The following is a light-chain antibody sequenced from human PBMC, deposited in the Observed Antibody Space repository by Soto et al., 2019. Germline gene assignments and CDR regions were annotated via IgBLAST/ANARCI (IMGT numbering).Light chain of an antibody. Sequence: DIQMTQSPSTLSASVGDRVTITCRASQSISDWLAWYQQKPGKATKLLIYDASGLESGVPSRFSGSGSGTEFTLTISSLQPDDFAPYYCQQYTSYSLTFGGGTKVEIK. CDR3: QQYTSYSLT. J-gene: IGKJ4*01. CDR1: QSISDW. V-gene: IGKV1-5*01. CDR2: DAS.